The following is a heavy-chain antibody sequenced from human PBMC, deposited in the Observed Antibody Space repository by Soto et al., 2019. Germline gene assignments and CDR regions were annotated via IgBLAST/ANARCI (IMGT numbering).Heavy chain of an antibody. J-gene: IGHJ6*02. D-gene: IGHD5-12*01. CDR2: TYYRSKWYN. V-gene: IGHV6-1*01. CDR1: GASGSNHSAA. CDR3: ARDQCGYSGYDNGMDV. Sequence: PTPSLTYAIFGASGSNHSAAWNWIRQSPSRGLEWLGRTYYRSKWYNDYAVSVKSRITINPDTPKNQFSLQLNSVTPEDTAVYYCARDQCGYSGYDNGMDVWGQGTTVTVSS.